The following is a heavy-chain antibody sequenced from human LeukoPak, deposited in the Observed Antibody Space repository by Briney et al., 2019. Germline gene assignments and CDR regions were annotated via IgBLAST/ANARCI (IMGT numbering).Heavy chain of an antibody. D-gene: IGHD2-15*01. CDR3: ALGYCSGGSCYRATFFDY. CDR1: GGSFSGYY. CDR2: IFYSGST. Sequence: PSETLSLTCAVYGGSFSGYYWSWIRQPPGKGLEWIGYIFYSGSTNYNPSLKSRVTISVDTSKNQFSLKLSSVTAADTAVYYCALGYCSGGSCYRATFFDYWGQGTLVTVSS. V-gene: IGHV4-59*08. J-gene: IGHJ4*02.